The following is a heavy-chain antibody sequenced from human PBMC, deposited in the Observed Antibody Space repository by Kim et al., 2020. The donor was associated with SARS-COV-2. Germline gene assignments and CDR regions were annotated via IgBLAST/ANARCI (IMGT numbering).Heavy chain of an antibody. D-gene: IGHD3-3*01. CDR2: ISGFNDAT. CDR3: ARSPRIIIFGVDRKSTDAFDI. J-gene: IGHJ3*02. Sequence: ASVKVSCKTSGYTFSNYGINWVRQAPGQGLEWVGWISGFNDATHYAQRFQGRVTMSSDTSTGTVYMELTSLTPDDTAVFYCARSPRIIIFGVDRKSTDAFDIWGQGTMVTVSS. CDR1: GYTFSNYG. V-gene: IGHV1-18*01.